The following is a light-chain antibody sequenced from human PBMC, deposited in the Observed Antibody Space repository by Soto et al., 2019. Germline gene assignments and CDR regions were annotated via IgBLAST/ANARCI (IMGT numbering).Light chain of an antibody. CDR1: HSVTSDY. J-gene: IGKJ5*01. CDR2: DAS. CDR3: QQRSNFT. V-gene: IGKV3-11*01. Sequence: EIVLTQSPGTLSLSPGERATLSCRASHSVTSDYLAWYQQKSGQAPRLLIYDASNRATGIPARFSGSGSGTDFTLTISSLEPEDFAVYYCQQRSNFTFGQGTRLEIK.